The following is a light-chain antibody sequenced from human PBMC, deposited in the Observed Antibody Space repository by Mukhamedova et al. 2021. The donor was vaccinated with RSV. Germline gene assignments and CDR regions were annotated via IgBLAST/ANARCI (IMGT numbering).Light chain of an antibody. CDR1: QSVLYSSNNKNY. Sequence: CKSSQSVLYSSNNKNYLAWYQQKPGQPPKLLIYWASTRESGVPDRFSGGGSGTDFTLTISSLQAEDVAIYYCQQYYVTPHTFGQ. J-gene: IGKJ2*01. CDR2: WAS. CDR3: QQYYVTPHT. V-gene: IGKV4-1*01.